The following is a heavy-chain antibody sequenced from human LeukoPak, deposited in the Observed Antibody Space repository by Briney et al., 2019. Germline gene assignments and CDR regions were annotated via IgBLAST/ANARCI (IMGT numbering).Heavy chain of an antibody. CDR3: ARGGGISGYRSFDP. CDR1: GVSISSSSYY. Sequence: SETLSVTCTVSGVSISSSSYYWGWIRQPPGKGLEWIGSIYYSGSTYYNPSLKSRVTISVDTSKNQFSLKLSSVTAADTAVYYCARGGGISGYRSFDPWGQGTLVTVSS. D-gene: IGHD3-22*01. CDR2: IYYSGST. V-gene: IGHV4-39*07. J-gene: IGHJ5*02.